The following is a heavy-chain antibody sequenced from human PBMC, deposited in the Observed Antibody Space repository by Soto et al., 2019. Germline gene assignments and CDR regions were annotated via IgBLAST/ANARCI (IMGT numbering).Heavy chain of an antibody. CDR2: IYYSRST. CDR1: CGSISSYY. CDR3: ARLTAAGTAFDI. D-gene: IGHD6-13*01. V-gene: IGHV4-59*08. Sequence: TLSLTCAFSCGSISSYYWSWILQPPGKGLEWIWYIYYSRSTNYNPSLKGRVTISVDTSKNQFSLKLSSVTAADTAVYYCARLTAAGTAFDIWGQGTMVTVSS. J-gene: IGHJ3*02.